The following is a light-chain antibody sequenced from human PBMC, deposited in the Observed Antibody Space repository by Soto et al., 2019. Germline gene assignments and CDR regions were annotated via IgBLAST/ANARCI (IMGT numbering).Light chain of an antibody. Sequence: DVVMTQSPLSLPVTLGQPASISCRASRSLVYSEGNSYLSWYHQRPGQSPRRLIYEASNRDSGVPYRFGGSGSGTEFTLEISRVEAEYVGIYYCMQGTHWPPYTFGQGTKLEIK. CDR1: RSLVYSEGNSY. J-gene: IGKJ2*01. V-gene: IGKV2-30*01. CDR2: EAS. CDR3: MQGTHWPPYT.